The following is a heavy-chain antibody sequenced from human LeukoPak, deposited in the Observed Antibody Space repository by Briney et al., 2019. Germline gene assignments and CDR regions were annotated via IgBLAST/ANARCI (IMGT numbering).Heavy chain of an antibody. CDR2: IYTSGST. CDR1: GGSISSGSYY. D-gene: IGHD6-25*01. Sequence: SQTLSLTCTVSGGSISSGSYYWSWIRQPAGKGLEWIGRIYTSGSTNYNPSLKSRVTISVDTSKNQFFLKLSSVTAADTAVYYCARASIAAEAQGYNWFDPWGQGTLVTVSS. CDR3: ARASIAAEAQGYNWFDP. J-gene: IGHJ5*02. V-gene: IGHV4-61*02.